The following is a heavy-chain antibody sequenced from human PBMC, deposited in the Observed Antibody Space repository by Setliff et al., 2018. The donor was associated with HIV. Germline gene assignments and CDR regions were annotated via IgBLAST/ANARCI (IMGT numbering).Heavy chain of an antibody. CDR2: INPAGNPT. CDR1: GYTFTSDY. V-gene: IGHV1-46*01. D-gene: IGHD1-1*01. Sequence: ASVKVSCKASGYTFTSDYIHWVRQAPGQGLEWMGIINPAGNPTSYAQKFQGRLTMTRDTSTNTVYMELSSLRSEDTAVYYCAKTYNWNDVHYYYMDVWGKGTTVTVSS. J-gene: IGHJ6*03. CDR3: AKTYNWNDVHYYYMDV.